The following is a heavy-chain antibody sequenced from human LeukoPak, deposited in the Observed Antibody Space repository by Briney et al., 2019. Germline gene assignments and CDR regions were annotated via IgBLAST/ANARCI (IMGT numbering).Heavy chain of an antibody. D-gene: IGHD3-22*01. V-gene: IGHV4-34*01. CDR1: GGSFSGYY. J-gene: IGHJ6*03. CDR3: ARRPGYYYDSSGYYPKAMDV. Sequence: SETLSLTCAVYGGSFSGYYWSWIRQPPGKGLEWIGEINHSGSTNYNPSLKSRVTISVDTPKNQFSLKLSSVTAADTAVYYCARRPGYYYDSSGYYPKAMDVWGKGTTVTVSS. CDR2: INHSGST.